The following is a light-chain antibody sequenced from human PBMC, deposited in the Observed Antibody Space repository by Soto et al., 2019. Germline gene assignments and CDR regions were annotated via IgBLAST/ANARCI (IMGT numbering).Light chain of an antibody. CDR1: SGYSSYG. CDR3: QTWGTGPVV. CDR2: LNSDGTH. J-gene: IGLJ2*01. V-gene: IGLV4-69*01. Sequence: QPVLTQSPSASASLGASVKLTCTLSSGYSSYGIAWHQQLPEKGPRYLMKLNSDGTHSKGDGIPDRFSGSSSGAERYLTISSLQSEDEADYYCQTWGTGPVVFGGGTKVTVL.